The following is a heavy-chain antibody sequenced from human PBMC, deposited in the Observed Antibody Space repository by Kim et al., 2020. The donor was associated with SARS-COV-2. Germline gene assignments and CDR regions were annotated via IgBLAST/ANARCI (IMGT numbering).Heavy chain of an antibody. V-gene: IGHV3-7*03. Sequence: KYAVDSGKARFTISRDNAKNSLYLQMNSLGAEDTAVYYCARHLPRSYFDYWGQGTLVTVSS. CDR2: K. D-gene: IGHD6-6*01. CDR3: ARHLPRSYFDY. J-gene: IGHJ4*02.